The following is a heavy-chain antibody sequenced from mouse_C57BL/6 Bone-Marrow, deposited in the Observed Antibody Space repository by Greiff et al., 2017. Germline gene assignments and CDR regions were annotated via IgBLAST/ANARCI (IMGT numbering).Heavy chain of an antibody. Sequence: QVQLQQPGAELVKPGASVKLSCKASGYTFTSYWMHWVKQRPGRGLEWIGRIDPNSGGTTYNEKFKSKATLTVDKPSSTAYMQLSSLTSEDSAVYYCARWPVEDYYGSSEDFDYWGQGTTLTVSS. CDR3: ARWPVEDYYGSSEDFDY. CDR1: GYTFTSYW. J-gene: IGHJ2*01. D-gene: IGHD1-1*01. CDR2: IDPNSGGT. V-gene: IGHV1-72*01.